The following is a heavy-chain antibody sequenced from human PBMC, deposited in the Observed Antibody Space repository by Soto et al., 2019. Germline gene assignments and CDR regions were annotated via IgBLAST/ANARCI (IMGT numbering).Heavy chain of an antibody. CDR1: GGSISNYF. J-gene: IGHJ5*01. Sequence: PEETLSLTCTVSGGSISNYFWNWIRQPPGKGLEWIGYIYYSGSTNYNPSLKSRVTISVDTSKNQFSLKLSSVTAADTAVYYCARYLGGRYTNDIYSRGQRAPVTVSS. D-gene: IGHD1-26*01. CDR3: ARYLGGRYTNDIYS. CDR2: IYYSGST. V-gene: IGHV4-59*01.